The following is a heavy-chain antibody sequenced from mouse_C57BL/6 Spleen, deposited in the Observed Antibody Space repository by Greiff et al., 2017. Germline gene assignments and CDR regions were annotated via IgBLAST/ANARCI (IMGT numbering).Heavy chain of an antibody. CDR3: ARGTSGGDYFDY. CDR1: GYSFTDYN. V-gene: IGHV1-39*01. CDR2: INPKYGTT. D-gene: IGHD3-3*01. J-gene: IGHJ2*01. Sequence: VQLQQPGPELVKPGASVKISCKASGYSFTDYNMNWVKQSNGKSLEWIGEINPKYGTTSYNQKFKGKATLTVDQSSSTAYMQLNSLTSEDSAVYYYARGTSGGDYFDYWGQGTTLTVSS.